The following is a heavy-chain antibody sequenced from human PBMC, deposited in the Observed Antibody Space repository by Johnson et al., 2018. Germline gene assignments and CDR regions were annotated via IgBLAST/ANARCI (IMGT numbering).Heavy chain of an antibody. D-gene: IGHD6-13*01. CDR3: AKVSIAAAGWDSYYYGMDV. CDR1: GFTFSSYA. V-gene: IGHV3-30-3*01. CDR2: ISYDGSNN. J-gene: IGHJ6*02. Sequence: QVQLVESGGGVVQPGRSLRLSCAASGFTFSSYAMHWVRQAPGKGLEWVAVISYDGSNNYYADSVKGRFTISKDNAKNSLYLQMNSLRAEDTALYYCAKVSIAAAGWDSYYYGMDVWGQGTTVTVSS.